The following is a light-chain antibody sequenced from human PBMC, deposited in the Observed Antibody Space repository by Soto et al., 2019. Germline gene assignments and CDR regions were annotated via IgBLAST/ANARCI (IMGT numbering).Light chain of an antibody. Sequence: EVVLTQSPATLSLSPGERATLSCRASQSVDIYLAWYQQKPGQAPRLLIYDASNRAPGIPARFSGSGSGTDFTLTISSLEPEDFAVYYCQQRLNWPPLTFGGGTKVEIK. CDR3: QQRLNWPPLT. CDR1: QSVDIY. CDR2: DAS. V-gene: IGKV3-11*01. J-gene: IGKJ4*01.